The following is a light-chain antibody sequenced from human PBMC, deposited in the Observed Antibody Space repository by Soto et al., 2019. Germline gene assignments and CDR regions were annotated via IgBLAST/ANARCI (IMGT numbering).Light chain of an antibody. CDR3: QQYNSYST. CDR2: DAS. V-gene: IGKV1-5*01. J-gene: IGKJ1*01. CDR1: QSISSW. Sequence: DIQMTQSPSTLSASVGDRVTITCRASQSISSWLAWYQQKPGKAPKLLIYDASSLESGVPSRFSGIGSGTEFTLTISSLQSDDFATYYCQQYNSYSTCGQGTKVEIK.